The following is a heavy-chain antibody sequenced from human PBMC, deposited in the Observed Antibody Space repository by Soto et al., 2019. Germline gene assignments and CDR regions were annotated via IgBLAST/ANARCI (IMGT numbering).Heavy chain of an antibody. V-gene: IGHV3-74*03. D-gene: IGHD2-21*01. CDR2: INTDGSVA. J-gene: IGHJ4*02. Sequence: EVQLVESGGGLVQPGESLRLSCAASGLTFRSYWMHWVRQAPGKGLVWVSRINTDGSVAMYVDSVKGRFTISRDSAKNTRYLQMNSLIAEDTAVYYCVRDMQLWRLDSWGQETLVTVSS. CDR3: VRDMQLWRLDS. CDR1: GLTFRSYW.